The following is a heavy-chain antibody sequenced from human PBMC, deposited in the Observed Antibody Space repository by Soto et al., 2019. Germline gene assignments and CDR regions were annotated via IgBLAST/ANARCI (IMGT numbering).Heavy chain of an antibody. CDR1: GGTFSSYA. D-gene: IGHD5-12*01. J-gene: IGHJ4*02. CDR3: ARDPGPDGLVAMGGDY. Sequence: QVQLVQSGAEVKKPGSSVKVSCKASGGTFSSYAISWVRQAPGQGLEWMGGIIPIFGTANYAQKFQGRVTINADESTSTAYMELSSLRSEDTAVYYCARDPGPDGLVAMGGDYWGQGTLVTVSS. V-gene: IGHV1-69*01. CDR2: IIPIFGTA.